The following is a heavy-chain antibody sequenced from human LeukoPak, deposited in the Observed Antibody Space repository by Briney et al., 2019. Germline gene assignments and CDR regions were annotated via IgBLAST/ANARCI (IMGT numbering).Heavy chain of an antibody. V-gene: IGHV4-34*01. D-gene: IGHD2-21*02. Sequence: GSLRLSCAASGFTVSSNYMSWIRQPPGKGLEWIGEINHSGSTNYNPSLKSRVTISVDKSKNQFSLKLSSVTAADTAVYYCASSCGGDCYWWYYYMDVWGKGTTVTVSS. CDR3: ASSCGGDCYWWYYYMDV. CDR2: INHSGST. J-gene: IGHJ6*03. CDR1: GFTVSSNY.